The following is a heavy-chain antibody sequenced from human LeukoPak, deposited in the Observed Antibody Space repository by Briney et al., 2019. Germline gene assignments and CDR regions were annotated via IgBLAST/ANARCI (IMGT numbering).Heavy chain of an antibody. V-gene: IGHV3-7*01. J-gene: IGHJ4*02. CDR2: MNQEGSEK. CDR3: ARDATPPGIIFDY. Sequence: GGSLRLSCAASGFIFRCHWMNWVRQAPGKGLEWVANMNQEGSEKYYVDSVKGRFTISRDNAKSSLYLEMSSLRAEDTAVYYCARDATPPGIIFDYWGQGTLVTVSS. CDR1: GFIFRCHW. D-gene: IGHD1-14*01.